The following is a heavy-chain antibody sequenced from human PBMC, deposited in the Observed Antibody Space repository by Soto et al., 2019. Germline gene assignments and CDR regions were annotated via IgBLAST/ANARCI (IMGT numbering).Heavy chain of an antibody. D-gene: IGHD3-9*01. CDR2: ISGNSGGRT. Sequence: EVQLLESGGGLVQPGGSLRLSCAASGFTFDGYAMSWVRQAPGKGLEWVSAISGNSGGRTYYEDSVKGRFTISGDNSRNTLYMQMNSLRAEYTAVYYCAKDHFDVRDRVTAAYWGQGTLVSVSS. V-gene: IGHV3-23*01. CDR1: GFTFDGYA. J-gene: IGHJ4*02. CDR3: AKDHFDVRDRVTAAY.